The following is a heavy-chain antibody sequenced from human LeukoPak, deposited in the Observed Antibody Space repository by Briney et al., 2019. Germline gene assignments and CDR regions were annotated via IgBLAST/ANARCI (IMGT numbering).Heavy chain of an antibody. D-gene: IGHD6-13*01. Sequence: SETLSLTCAVYGGSFSGYYWSWIRQPPGKGLEWIGEINHSGSTNYNPSLKSRVTISVDTSKNQFSLKLSSVTAADTAVYYCARGKLLAAAGTFDYWGQGTLVTVSS. CDR1: GGSFSGYY. V-gene: IGHV4-34*01. CDR2: INHSGST. CDR3: ARGKLLAAAGTFDY. J-gene: IGHJ4*02.